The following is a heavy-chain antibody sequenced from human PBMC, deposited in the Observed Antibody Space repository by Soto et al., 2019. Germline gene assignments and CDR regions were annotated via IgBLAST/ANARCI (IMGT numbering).Heavy chain of an antibody. CDR2: IYHSGST. CDR1: GGSISRSNW. D-gene: IGHD3-10*01. V-gene: IGHV4-4*02. J-gene: IGHJ4*02. Sequence: PSETLSLTCAVSGGSISRSNWWSWVGQPPGKGLEWIGEIYHSGSTNYNPSLKSRVTVSVDTSKNQFSLKLSSVTAADTAVYYCASYGSGSYKYYFDSWGQGALVTVSS. CDR3: ASYGSGSYKYYFDS.